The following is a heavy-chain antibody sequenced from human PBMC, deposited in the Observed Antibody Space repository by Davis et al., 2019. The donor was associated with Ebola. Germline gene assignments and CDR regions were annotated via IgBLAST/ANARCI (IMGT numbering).Heavy chain of an antibody. D-gene: IGHD6-13*01. J-gene: IGHJ6*02. CDR3: ASVPGIAAAGTETYYYYYGMDV. CDR2: IYYSGST. CDR1: GGPISSSSYY. V-gene: IGHV4-39*07. Sequence: MPSETLSLTCTVSGGPISSSSYYWGRIRQPPGKGLEWIGSIYYSGSTNYNPSLKSRVTISVDTSKNQFSLKLSSVTAADTAVYYCASVPGIAAAGTETYYYYYGMDVWGQGTTVTVSS.